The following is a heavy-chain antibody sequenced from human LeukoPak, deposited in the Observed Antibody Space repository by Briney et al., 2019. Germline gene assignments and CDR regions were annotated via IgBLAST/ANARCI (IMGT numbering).Heavy chain of an antibody. J-gene: IGHJ4*02. D-gene: IGHD3-10*01. Sequence: PGRSLRLSCAASGFTFDDYAMHWVRQAPGKGPEWVSGISWNSGSIGYADSVTGRFTISRDNARNSLYLQMNSLRAEDTALYYCAKDSYGSVRSGYFDYWGQGTLVTVSS. CDR1: GFTFDDYA. CDR3: AKDSYGSVRSGYFDY. CDR2: ISWNSGSI. V-gene: IGHV3-9*01.